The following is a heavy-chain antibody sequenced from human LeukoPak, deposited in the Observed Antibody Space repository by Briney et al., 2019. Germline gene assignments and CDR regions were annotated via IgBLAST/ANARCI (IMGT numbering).Heavy chain of an antibody. D-gene: IGHD5-18*01. CDR3: ARGGQLWLRGRLFGY. J-gene: IGHJ4*02. CDR2: INHSGST. Sequence: SETLSLTCAVYGGSFSGYYWSWIRQPPGKGLEWIGEINHSGSTNYNPSLKSRVTISVDTSKNQFSLKLSSVTAADTAVYYCARGGQLWLRGRLFGYWGQGTLVTVSS. CDR1: GGSFSGYY. V-gene: IGHV4-34*01.